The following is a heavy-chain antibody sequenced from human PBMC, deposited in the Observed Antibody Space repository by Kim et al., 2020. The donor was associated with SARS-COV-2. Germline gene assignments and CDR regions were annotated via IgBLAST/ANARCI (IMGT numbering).Heavy chain of an antibody. V-gene: IGHV4-39*01. CDR3: ARQEAREITIFGVLIGALTFDY. CDR2: IYYSGST. D-gene: IGHD3-3*01. J-gene: IGHJ4*02. Sequence: SETLSLTCTVSGGSISSSSYYWGWIRQPPGMGLEWIGIIYYSGSTYYNPSLKSRVTISVDTSKNQFSLNLSSVTAADTAVYYCARQEAREITIFGVLIGALTFDYWGQGTLVTVSS. CDR1: GGSISSSSYY.